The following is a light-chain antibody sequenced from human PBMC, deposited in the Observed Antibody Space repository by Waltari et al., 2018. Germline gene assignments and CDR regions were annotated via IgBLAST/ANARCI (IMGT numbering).Light chain of an antibody. CDR2: KVS. J-gene: IGKJ1*01. V-gene: IGKV2-30*01. Sequence: DVVMTQSPLSLSVTLGQPASISCRSSQSLVSSDGNTHFNWFQQRPGQSTRRLLYKVSNRDSGVPDRFSGSGSGTDFTLRISRVEAEDVGVYYCMQGTHWPWTFGQGTKVEIK. CDR1: QSLVSSDGNTH. CDR3: MQGTHWPWT.